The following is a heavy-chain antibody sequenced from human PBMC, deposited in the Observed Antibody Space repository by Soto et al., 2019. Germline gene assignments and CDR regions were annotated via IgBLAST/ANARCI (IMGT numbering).Heavy chain of an antibody. V-gene: IGHV4-31*03. J-gene: IGHJ3*02. Sequence: SETLSLTCSVSGDSISRIDYYWTWIRQHPEKGLEWIGNIYFRGNTYYSPSLESRLTNSVDTSKNQFSLKLTYVTAADTAVYYCAREGGSYDSGGYLIRGAFDIWGQGTMVTVSS. CDR2: IYFRGNT. CDR3: AREGGSYDSGGYLIRGAFDI. D-gene: IGHD3-22*01. CDR1: GDSISRIDYY.